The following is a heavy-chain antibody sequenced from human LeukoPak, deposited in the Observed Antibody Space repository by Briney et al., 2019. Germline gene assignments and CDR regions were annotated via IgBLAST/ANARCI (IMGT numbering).Heavy chain of an antibody. CDR1: GYTFTSYG. J-gene: IGHJ6*02. D-gene: IGHD6-13*01. CDR2: ISAYNGNT. Sequence: ASVKVSCKASGYTFTSYGISWVRQAPGQGLEWMGWISAYNGNTNYAQKLQGRVTMTTDTSTSTAYMELRSLRSDDTAVYYCARGPHSSSWTTYYYYYYGMDVWGQGTTVTVSS. V-gene: IGHV1-18*01. CDR3: ARGPHSSSWTTYYYYYYGMDV.